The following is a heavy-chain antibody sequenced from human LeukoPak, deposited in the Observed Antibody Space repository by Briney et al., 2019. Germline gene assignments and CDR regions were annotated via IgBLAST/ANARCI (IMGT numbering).Heavy chain of an antibody. CDR1: GGSISSYY. CDR3: ARQGIAAAGTDDAFDI. D-gene: IGHD6-13*01. Sequence: SETLSLTCTVSGGSISSYYWSWIRQPPGKGLEWIGYIYYSGSTNYNPSLKSRVTISVDTSKNQFSLKLSSVTAADTAVYYCARQGIAAAGTDDAFDIWGQGTMVTVSS. CDR2: IYYSGST. V-gene: IGHV4-59*01. J-gene: IGHJ3*02.